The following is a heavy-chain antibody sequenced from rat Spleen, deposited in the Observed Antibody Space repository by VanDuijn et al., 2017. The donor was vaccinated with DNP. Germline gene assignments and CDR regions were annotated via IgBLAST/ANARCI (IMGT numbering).Heavy chain of an antibody. CDR3: ARSPETSYIYFPWAY. J-gene: IGHJ3*01. Sequence: QVQLKESGPGLVQPSQTLSLTCTVSGFSLTTYGVTWVRQPPGKGLEWMGRLQSDGNTDYNSVLKSRLSISRDTSKRQVFLKMNSRQTEDTATYYCARSPETSYIYFPWAYWGQGTLVTVSS. CDR1: GFSLTTYG. CDR2: LQSDGNT. D-gene: IGHD1-2*01. V-gene: IGHV2-27*01.